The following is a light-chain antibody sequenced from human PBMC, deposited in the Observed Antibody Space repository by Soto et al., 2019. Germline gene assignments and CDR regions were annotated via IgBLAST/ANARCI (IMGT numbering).Light chain of an antibody. CDR3: QAWDSSPVV. V-gene: IGLV3-1*01. J-gene: IGLJ2*01. CDR1: KLGDKY. Sequence: SYELTQPPSVSVSPGQTASITCSGDKLGDKYACWYQQKPGQSPVLVIYQDSKRPSGIPGRFSGSNSGNTGTLTIGGTQAMDEADYYCQAWDSSPVVFGGGTKLTV. CDR2: QDS.